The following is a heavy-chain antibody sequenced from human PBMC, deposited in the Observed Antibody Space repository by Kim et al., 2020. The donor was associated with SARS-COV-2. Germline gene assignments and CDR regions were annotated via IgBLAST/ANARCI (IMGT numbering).Heavy chain of an antibody. Sequence: GGSLRLSCVASGFTLSSYEMHWVRQAPGGGLVWVSYITAGGTTMYSADPVQGRFTLSRDDAKNSLYLQMDSRRVDDTAIYYCSRDRRKKNIVVRYQHGFDVWGQGGMVAGSS. CDR2: ITAGGTTM. CDR3: SRDRRKKNIVVRYQHGFDV. D-gene: IGHD1-26*01. CDR1: GFTLSSYE. V-gene: IGHV3-48*03. J-gene: IGHJ3*01.